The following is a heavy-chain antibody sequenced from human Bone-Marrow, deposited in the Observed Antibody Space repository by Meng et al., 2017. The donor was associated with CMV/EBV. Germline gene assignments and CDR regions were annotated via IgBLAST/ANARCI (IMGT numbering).Heavy chain of an antibody. CDR2: INSDGSST. V-gene: IGHV3-74*01. J-gene: IGHJ2*01. D-gene: IGHD5-18*01. CDR1: GFTFSSYW. Sequence: GESLKISCAASGFTFSSYWMHWVRQAPGKGLVWVSRINSDGSSTSYADSVKGRFTISRGNAKNTLYLQMNSLRAEDTAVYYCAGATAMVMGYFDLWGGGTLVTVSS. CDR3: AGATAMVMGYFDL.